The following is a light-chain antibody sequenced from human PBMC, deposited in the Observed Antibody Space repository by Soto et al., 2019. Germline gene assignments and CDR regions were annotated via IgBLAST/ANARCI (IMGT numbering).Light chain of an antibody. CDR3: QQTYRHPRT. Sequence: DIPMTQSPSSVSASAGDSVSFACQSSQTVKNNVNWYQHKRGKAPKLLISGSSNLQNGVPPRFSGSGTGTDFTLTINSLQPEDAATYYCQQTYRHPRTFGQGTSVDIK. V-gene: IGKV1-39*01. CDR1: QTVKNN. J-gene: IGKJ1*01. CDR2: GSS.